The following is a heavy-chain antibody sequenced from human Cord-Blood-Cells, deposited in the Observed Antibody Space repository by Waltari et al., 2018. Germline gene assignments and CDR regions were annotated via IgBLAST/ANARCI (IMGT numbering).Heavy chain of an antibody. CDR3: ARHGSGKIYDSSGYYYFDY. D-gene: IGHD3-22*01. Sequence: QLQLQESGPGLVKPSETLSLTCTVSGGSISSSSYYWGWIRQPPGKGLEWIGRIYYSGGTYSHPALKSRVTISVDTSKNQFSLKLSSVTAADTAVYYCARHGSGKIYDSSGYYYFDYWGQGTLVTVSS. CDR2: IYYSGGT. V-gene: IGHV4-39*01. CDR1: GGSISSSSYY. J-gene: IGHJ4*02.